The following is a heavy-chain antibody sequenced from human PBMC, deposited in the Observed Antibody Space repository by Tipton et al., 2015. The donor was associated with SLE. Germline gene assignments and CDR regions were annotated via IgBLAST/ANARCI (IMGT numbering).Heavy chain of an antibody. J-gene: IGHJ4*02. CDR1: GGSISSGDYY. Sequence: TLSLTCTVSGGSISSGDYYWSWIRQPPGKGLEWIGYIYYSGSTYYNPSLKSRVTISVDTSKNQLSLNLNSVTAADTAVYYCARDGQWLVFDYWGQGTLVTVSS. D-gene: IGHD6-19*01. CDR3: ARDGQWLVFDY. V-gene: IGHV4-30-4*01. CDR2: IYYSGST.